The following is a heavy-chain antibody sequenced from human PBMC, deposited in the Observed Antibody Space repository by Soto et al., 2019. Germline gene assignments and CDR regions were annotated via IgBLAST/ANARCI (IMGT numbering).Heavy chain of an antibody. J-gene: IGHJ4*02. CDR1: GFTFSSYA. CDR3: AREYPGVGHSGPDY. CDR2: ISYDGSNK. D-gene: IGHD5-12*01. Sequence: PGGSLRLSCAASGFTFSSYAMHWVRQAPGKGLEWVAVISYDGSNKYYADSVKGRFTIPRDNSKNTLYLQMNSLRAEDTAVSYCAREYPGVGHSGPDYWGQGTLVTVSS. V-gene: IGHV3-30-3*01.